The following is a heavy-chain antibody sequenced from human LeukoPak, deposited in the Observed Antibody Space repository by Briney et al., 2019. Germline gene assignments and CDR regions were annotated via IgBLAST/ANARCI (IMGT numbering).Heavy chain of an antibody. V-gene: IGHV4-39*07. CDR3: ARDLYSSGWYFDY. J-gene: IGHJ4*02. CDR1: GGSIRSSSYC. D-gene: IGHD6-19*01. Sequence: KSSETLSLTCTVSGGSIRSSSYCWGWVRQPPGKGLEWIGSVYYSGSTYYNPSLKSRVTISVDTSKNQFSLKLSSVTAADTAVYYCARDLYSSGWYFDYWGQGTLVTVSS. CDR2: VYYSGST.